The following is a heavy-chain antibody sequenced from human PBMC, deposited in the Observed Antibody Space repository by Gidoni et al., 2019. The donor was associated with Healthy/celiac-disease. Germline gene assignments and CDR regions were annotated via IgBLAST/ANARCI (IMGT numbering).Heavy chain of an antibody. D-gene: IGHD6-13*01. CDR3: AHSRQTIAAAGDRVDY. CDR2: IYWDDDK. CDR1: GFSLSTSGVG. Sequence: QITLKESGPTLVKPTQTLTLTCTFSGFSLSTSGVGVGWIRQPPGKALEWLALIYWDDDKRYSPSLKSRLTITKDTSKNQVVLTMTNMDPVDTATYYCAHSRQTIAAAGDRVDYWGQGTLVTVSS. V-gene: IGHV2-5*02. J-gene: IGHJ4*02.